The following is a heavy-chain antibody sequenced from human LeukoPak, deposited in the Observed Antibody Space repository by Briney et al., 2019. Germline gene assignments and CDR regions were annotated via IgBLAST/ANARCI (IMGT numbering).Heavy chain of an antibody. D-gene: IGHD1-26*01. V-gene: IGHV4-30-2*01. CDR3: ARATQATIVGANEGAFDI. J-gene: IGHJ3*02. Sequence: SQTLSLTCTVSGGSISSGGYYWSWIRQPPGKGLEWIGYIYHSGSTYYNPSLKSRVTISVDRSKNQFSLKLSSVTAADTAVYYCARATQATIVGANEGAFDIWGQGTMVTV. CDR1: GGSISSGGYY. CDR2: IYHSGST.